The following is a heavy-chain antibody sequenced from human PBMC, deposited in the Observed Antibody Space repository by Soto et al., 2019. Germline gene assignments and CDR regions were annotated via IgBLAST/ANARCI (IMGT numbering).Heavy chain of an antibody. CDR3: ASMAYSSSWYYFDY. D-gene: IGHD6-13*01. CDR1: GGSFSGYY. CDR2: INNSGST. Sequence: SETLSLTCAVYGGSFSGYYWSWIRQPPGKGLEWIGEINNSGSTNYNPSLKSRVTVSVDTSKNQFSLKLTSVTAADAAVYYCASMAYSSSWYYFDYWGQGTLVTVSS. V-gene: IGHV4-34*01. J-gene: IGHJ4*02.